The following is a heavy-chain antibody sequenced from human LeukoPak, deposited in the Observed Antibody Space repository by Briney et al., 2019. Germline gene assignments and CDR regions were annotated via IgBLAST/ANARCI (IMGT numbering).Heavy chain of an antibody. CDR2: IYTSGST. Sequence: SQTLSLTCTVSGGSISSGSYYWSCIRQPAGQGLEWIVRIYTSGSTNYNPSLKSRVTISVDTSKNQFSLKLSSVTAADTAVYYCARDGLHYYDSSGYYSYYFDYWGQGTLVTVSS. J-gene: IGHJ4*02. CDR1: GGSISSGSYY. V-gene: IGHV4-61*02. CDR3: ARDGLHYYDSSGYYSYYFDY. D-gene: IGHD3-22*01.